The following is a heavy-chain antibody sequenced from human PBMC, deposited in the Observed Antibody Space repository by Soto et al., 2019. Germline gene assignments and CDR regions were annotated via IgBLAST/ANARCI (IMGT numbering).Heavy chain of an antibody. CDR1: GFTFTRFS. J-gene: IGHJ4*02. CDR3: ARESEELTSNFDY. D-gene: IGHD1-7*01. Sequence: PWGSLRLSCAASGFTFTRFSMNWFRQAPGKGLEWVSSISSTTNYIYYGDSMKGRFTISRDNAKNSLYLEMNSLRAEDTAVYYCARESEELTSNFDYWGQGTLVTVSS. CDR2: ISSTTNYI. V-gene: IGHV3-21*06.